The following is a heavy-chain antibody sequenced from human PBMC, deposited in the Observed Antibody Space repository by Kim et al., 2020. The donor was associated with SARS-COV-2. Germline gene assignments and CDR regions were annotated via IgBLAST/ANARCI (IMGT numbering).Heavy chain of an antibody. Sequence: ASVKVSCKASGYTFTSYGISWVRQAPGQGLEWMGWISAYNGNTNYAQKLQGRVTITTDTSTSTAYMDLRSLRSDDTAVYYCARGRAAGYYVFWSGYASCYDLDVWGKGTTVTVSS. CDR2: ISAYNGNT. CDR1: GYTFTSYG. V-gene: IGHV1-18*01. J-gene: IGHJ6*03. D-gene: IGHD3-3*01. CDR3: ARGRAAGYYVFWSGYASCYDLDV.